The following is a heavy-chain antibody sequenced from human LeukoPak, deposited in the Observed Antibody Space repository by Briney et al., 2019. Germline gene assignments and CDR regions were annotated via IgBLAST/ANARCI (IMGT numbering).Heavy chain of an antibody. Sequence: PSETLSLTCTVSGGSISSGGYYWSWIRQPPGKGLEWIGYIYHSGSTYYNPSLKSRVTISVDRSKNQFSLKLSSVTAADTAVYYCARVYLDSSSFWFDPWGQGTLVTVSS. CDR3: ARVYLDSSSFWFDP. V-gene: IGHV4-30-2*01. D-gene: IGHD6-6*01. J-gene: IGHJ5*02. CDR2: IYHSGST. CDR1: GGSISSGGYY.